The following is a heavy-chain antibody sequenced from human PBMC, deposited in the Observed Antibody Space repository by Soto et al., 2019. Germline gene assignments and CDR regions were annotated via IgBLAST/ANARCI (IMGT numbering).Heavy chain of an antibody. J-gene: IGHJ2*01. V-gene: IGHV3-13*01. CDR1: GFTFSSYD. CDR3: ARELREKEEDYDILTGSPFDL. D-gene: IGHD3-9*01. CDR2: IGTAGDT. Sequence: EVQLVESGGGLVQPGGSLRLSCAASGFTFSSYDMHWVRQATGKGLEWVSAIGTAGDTYYPGSVKGRFTISRENAKNSFYLQMNSLRAGDTAVYYCARELREKEEDYDILTGSPFDLWGRGTLVTVSS.